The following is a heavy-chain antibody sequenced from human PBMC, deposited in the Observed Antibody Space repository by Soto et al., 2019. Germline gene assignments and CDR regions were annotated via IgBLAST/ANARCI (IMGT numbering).Heavy chain of an antibody. D-gene: IGHD3-9*01. CDR3: ARLKGGRKIDILTGYLDPGSDY. CDR1: GGSISSSSYY. Sequence: SETLSLTCTVSGGSISSSSYYWGWIRQPPGKGLEWIGSIYYSGSTYYNPSLKSRVTISVDTSKNQFSLKLSSVTAADTAVYYCARLKGGRKIDILTGYLDPGSDYWGQGTLVTVSS. J-gene: IGHJ4*02. CDR2: IYYSGST. V-gene: IGHV4-39*01.